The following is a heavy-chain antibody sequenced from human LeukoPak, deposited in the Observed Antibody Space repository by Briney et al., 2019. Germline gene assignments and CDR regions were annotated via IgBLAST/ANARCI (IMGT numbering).Heavy chain of an antibody. Sequence: SGGSLRLSCEASGIAFSSYGIHWVRQAPGKGLEWVAVIWPDGSNKYYADSVKGRFTISRDNSKNTLWLQMNSLRADDTALYYCARAAGAFDFWGQGTMVTVSS. V-gene: IGHV3-33*03. CDR1: GIAFSSYG. CDR2: IWPDGSNK. CDR3: ARAAGAFDF. D-gene: IGHD6-13*01. J-gene: IGHJ3*01.